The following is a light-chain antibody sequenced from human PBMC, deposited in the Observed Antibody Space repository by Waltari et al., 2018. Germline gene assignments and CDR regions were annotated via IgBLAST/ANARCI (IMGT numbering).Light chain of an antibody. CDR2: WAS. Sequence: DIVVTQSPDSLAVSLGERASINRPSSQTVLSRPINKNYFGWHQQQPGQPPKMRISWASTRGAGVPDRFSGSGSGTDFTLTISSLHAEDVTVYYCQQYYTTPPTFGPGTRVDI. J-gene: IGKJ3*01. CDR3: QQYYTTPPT. V-gene: IGKV4-1*01. CDR1: QTVLSRPINKNY.